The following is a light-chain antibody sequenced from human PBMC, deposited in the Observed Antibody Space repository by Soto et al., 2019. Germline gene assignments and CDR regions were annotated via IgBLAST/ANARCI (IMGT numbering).Light chain of an antibody. CDR3: GSYAGTNNYV. CDR2: EVS. V-gene: IGLV2-14*03. CDR1: SSDIGRYNY. J-gene: IGLJ1*01. Sequence: QSALTQPASVSGSPGQSITISCTGSSSDIGRYNYVSWYQQLPGKAPKLIIYEVSNRPSGVSDRFSGSKSGNTASLSISGLQTEDEADYYCGSYAGTNNYVFGTGTKVTVL.